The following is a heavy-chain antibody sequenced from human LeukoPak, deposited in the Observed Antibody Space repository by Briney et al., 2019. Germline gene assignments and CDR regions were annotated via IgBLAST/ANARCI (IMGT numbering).Heavy chain of an antibody. CDR3: ARLSTGGTPFNWFDS. Sequence: SGTLSLTCTVSGGSISSYYWSWIRQPPGKGLEWIGYIYYSGNTNYNPSLKSRVTMSVDTSKNQFSLKLNSVTAADTAVYYCARLSTGGTPFNWFDSWGQGALVTVSS. D-gene: IGHD6-13*01. CDR1: GGSISSYY. J-gene: IGHJ5*01. CDR2: IYYSGNT. V-gene: IGHV4-59*08.